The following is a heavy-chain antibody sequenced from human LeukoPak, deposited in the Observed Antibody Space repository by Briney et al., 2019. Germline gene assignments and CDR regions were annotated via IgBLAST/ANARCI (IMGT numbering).Heavy chain of an antibody. Sequence: GDSLKTSCKAYGYSFFSNYWIAWVRQMPGNGLEWMGIFYSGFSDTKYSPSFQGQVTISADRSISTAYLHWSSLKVSDTAMYYCARASRDGYNQNFDYWGQGTLVTVS. V-gene: IGHV5-51*01. CDR2: FYSGFSDT. D-gene: IGHD5-24*01. CDR1: GYSFFSNYW. J-gene: IGHJ4*02. CDR3: ARASRDGYNQNFDY.